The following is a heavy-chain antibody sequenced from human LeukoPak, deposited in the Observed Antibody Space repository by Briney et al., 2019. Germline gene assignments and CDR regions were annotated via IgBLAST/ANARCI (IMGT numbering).Heavy chain of an antibody. CDR2: FYSGGST. J-gene: IGHJ4*02. V-gene: IGHV3-66*01. Sequence: GGSLRLSCVASGFTVSSNYMSWVRQAPGKGLEWLSVFYSGGSTYYADSVNGRFTISRDNSKNPLYLQMNGLRVEDTAVYYCARVSPFDYWGQGTQVTVSS. CDR3: ARVSPFDY. CDR1: GFTVSSNY.